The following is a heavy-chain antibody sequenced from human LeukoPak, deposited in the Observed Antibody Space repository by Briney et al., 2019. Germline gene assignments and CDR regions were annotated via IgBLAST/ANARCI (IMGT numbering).Heavy chain of an antibody. CDR3: ARGRGSSWFDY. CDR1: GGSISSGGYY. V-gene: IGHV4-31*03. Sequence: ESSETLSLTCTVSGGSISSGGYYWSWIRQHPGKGLEWIGYIYYSGSTYYNPSLKSRVTMSVDTSKNQFSLKLSSVTAADTAVYYCARGRGSSWFDYWGQGTLVTVSS. D-gene: IGHD6-13*01. CDR2: IYYSGST. J-gene: IGHJ4*02.